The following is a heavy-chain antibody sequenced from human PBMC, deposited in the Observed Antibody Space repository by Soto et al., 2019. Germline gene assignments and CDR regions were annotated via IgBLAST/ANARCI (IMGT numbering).Heavy chain of an antibody. J-gene: IGHJ5*02. CDR1: GGSISSGDYY. CDR3: ARAPLSGYTRSGNWFDP. D-gene: IGHD3-3*01. CDR2: IYYSGST. Sequence: SETLSLTCTVSGGSISSGDYYWSWVRQPPGKGLEWIGYIYYSGSTYYNPSLKSRVTISVDTSKNQFSLKLSSVTAADTAVYYCARAPLSGYTRSGNWFDPWGQGTLVTVSS. V-gene: IGHV4-30-4*01.